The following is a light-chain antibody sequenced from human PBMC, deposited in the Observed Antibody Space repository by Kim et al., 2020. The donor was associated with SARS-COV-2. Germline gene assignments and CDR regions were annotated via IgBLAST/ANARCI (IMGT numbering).Light chain of an antibody. CDR3: QAWDSSTAV. CDR1: RLGDIY. Sequence: SVSAGQPASITWYGDRLGDIYASWYQQKPGQAPMLVIYQDSKRPSGIPERFSGSNSGNTATLTISGTQAMDEADYYCQAWDSSTAVFGGGAQLTVL. CDR2: QDS. V-gene: IGLV3-1*01. J-gene: IGLJ3*02.